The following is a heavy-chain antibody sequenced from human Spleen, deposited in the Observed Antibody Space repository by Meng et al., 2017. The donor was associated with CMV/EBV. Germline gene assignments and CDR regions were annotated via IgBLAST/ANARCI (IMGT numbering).Heavy chain of an antibody. CDR2: LHPNSGGT. Sequence: SCDASGYTLLDSYMHWVRQAPGQVLEWMGWLHPNSGGTNYAPNFQGRVTMTGDTSISTAYMELSSLRSDYTAVYYCASDRGGSADSWGQGTLVTVSS. J-gene: IGHJ4*02. D-gene: IGHD3-16*01. CDR1: GYTLLDSY. CDR3: ASDRGGSADS. V-gene: IGHV1-2*02.